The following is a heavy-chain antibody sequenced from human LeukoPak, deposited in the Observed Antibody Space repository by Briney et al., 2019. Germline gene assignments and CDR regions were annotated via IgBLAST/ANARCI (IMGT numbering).Heavy chain of an antibody. J-gene: IGHJ4*02. CDR3: ARQYYYDSSGYYYIDY. D-gene: IGHD3-22*01. V-gene: IGHV5-51*01. Sequence: PGESLEISCKGSGYSFTSYWIGWVRQVPGKGLEWMGIIYPGDSDTRYSPSFQGQVTISADKSISTAYLQWSSLKASDTAMYYCARQYYYDSSGYYYIDYWGQGTLVTVSS. CDR2: IYPGDSDT. CDR1: GYSFTSYW.